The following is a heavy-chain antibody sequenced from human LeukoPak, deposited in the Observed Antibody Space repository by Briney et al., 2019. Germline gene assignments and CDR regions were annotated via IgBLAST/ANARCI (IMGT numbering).Heavy chain of an antibody. V-gene: IGHV5-51*01. J-gene: IGHJ4*02. D-gene: IGHD5-24*01. CDR2: IYPGDSDT. CDR1: GYSFTDYW. CDR3: ARVKEERWLQFQLDY. Sequence: GESLKISCKGSGYSFTDYWIGWVRQMPGKGLEWMGTIYPGDSDTRYSPSFQGQVTISADKSISTAYLQWSSLKASDTAMYYCARVKEERWLQFQLDYWGQGTLVTVSS.